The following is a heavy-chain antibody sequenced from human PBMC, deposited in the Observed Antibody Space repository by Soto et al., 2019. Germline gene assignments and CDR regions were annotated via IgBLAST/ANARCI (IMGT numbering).Heavy chain of an antibody. D-gene: IGHD6-6*01. CDR1: GYSFTSYW. V-gene: IGHV5-51*01. CDR2: IYPGDSDT. J-gene: IGHJ3*02. Sequence: GESLKISCKGSGYSFTSYWIGWVRQMPGKGLEWMGTIYPGDSDTRYSPSFQGQVTISADKSISTAYLQWSSLKASDTAMYYCARAYSSSWHAFDIWGQGTMVTVSS. CDR3: ARAYSSSWHAFDI.